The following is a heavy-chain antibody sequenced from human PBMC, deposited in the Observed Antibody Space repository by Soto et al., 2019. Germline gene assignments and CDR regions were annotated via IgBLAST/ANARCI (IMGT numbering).Heavy chain of an antibody. CDR2: ISWNSGSI. J-gene: IGHJ3*02. V-gene: IGHV3-9*01. CDR3: AKDRFGDQSGAFDI. D-gene: IGHD3-10*01. CDR1: GFTFDDYA. Sequence: GGSLRLSCAASGFTFDDYAMHWVRQAPGKGLEWVSGISWNSGSIGYADSVKGRFTISRDNAKNSLYLQMNSLRAEDTALYYCAKDRFGDQSGAFDIWGQGTMVTVSS.